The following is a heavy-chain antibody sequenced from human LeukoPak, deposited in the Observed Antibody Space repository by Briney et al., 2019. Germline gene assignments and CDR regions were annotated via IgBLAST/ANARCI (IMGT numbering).Heavy chain of an antibody. CDR2: IRPDGSAV. D-gene: IGHD3/OR15-3a*01. V-gene: IGHV3-7*01. Sequence: GGSLRLSCIASGFTINQDSMSWVRQAPVKGLEWVASIRPDGSAVFYVDSVKGRFTFSRDNAKNSLDLQMNSLGAEDTAVYYCARFGLPYSIDLWGQGTMVTVSS. CDR3: ARFGLPYSIDL. CDR1: GFTINQDS. J-gene: IGHJ6*02.